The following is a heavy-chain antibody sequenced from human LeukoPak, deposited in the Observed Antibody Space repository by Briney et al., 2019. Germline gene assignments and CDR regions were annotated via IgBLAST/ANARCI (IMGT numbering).Heavy chain of an antibody. CDR2: MNPNSGNT. V-gene: IGHV1-8*02. D-gene: IGHD3-10*01. J-gene: IGHJ4*02. CDR3: ARGGIRFYYGSGRPDY. CDR1: GGTFSSYA. Sequence: GASVKVSCKASGGTFSSYAISWVRQAPGQGLEWMGWMNPNSGNTGYAQKFQGRVTMTRNTSISTAYMELSSLRFEDTAVYYCARGGIRFYYGSGRPDYWGQGTLVTVSS.